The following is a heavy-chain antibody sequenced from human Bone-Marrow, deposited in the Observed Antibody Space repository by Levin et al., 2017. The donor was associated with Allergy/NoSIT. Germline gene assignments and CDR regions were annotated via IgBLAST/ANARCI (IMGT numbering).Heavy chain of an antibody. CDR1: GGSISSGGYY. J-gene: IGHJ4*02. D-gene: IGHD1/OR15-1a*01. CDR2: IYYSGNT. V-gene: IGHV4-31*03. Sequence: SETLSLTCTVSGGSISSGGYYWSWIRQQPGKGLEWIGYIYYSGNTYYTPSLKSRVMISVDTSKNQFSLTVSSVTAAATAVYYCAREDGSTIDYWGQGILVTVSS. CDR3: AREDGSTIDY.